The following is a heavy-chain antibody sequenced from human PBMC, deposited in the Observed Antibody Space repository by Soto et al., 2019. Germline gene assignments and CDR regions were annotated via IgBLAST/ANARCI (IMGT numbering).Heavy chain of an antibody. CDR1: GGSFSTYT. V-gene: IGHV1-69*08. CDR2: IIPILGIR. D-gene: IGHD1-26*01. CDR3: ARDVGD. Sequence: QLKLVQSGAEVKKPGSSVKVSCKASGGSFSTYTITWVRQAPGQGLEWMGRIIPILGIRDYAQKFQARVTITAAKSTSTAYMELSSLTSEDTAAYYCARDVGDLGQGTLVTVSS. J-gene: IGHJ4*02.